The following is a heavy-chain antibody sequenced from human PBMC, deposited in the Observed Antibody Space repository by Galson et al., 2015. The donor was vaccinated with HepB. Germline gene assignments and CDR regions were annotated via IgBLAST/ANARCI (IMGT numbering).Heavy chain of an antibody. Sequence: SVRLSCAASGFTFSNHWMNWVRQAPGKGLEWVANINPDGSDKYYVESVKGRFTISRDNARNSMYLQMNSLRGEDTAVYFCAKDPDVGIFYGGWFVDLWGRGTLVSVSS. V-gene: IGHV3-7*01. CDR3: AKDPDVGIFYGGWFVDL. D-gene: IGHD4/OR15-4a*01. J-gene: IGHJ2*01. CDR1: GFTFSNHW. CDR2: INPDGSDK.